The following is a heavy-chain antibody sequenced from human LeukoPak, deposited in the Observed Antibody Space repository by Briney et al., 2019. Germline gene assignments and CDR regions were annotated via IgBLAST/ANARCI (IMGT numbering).Heavy chain of an antibody. D-gene: IGHD4-17*01. CDR1: GYTFTNYY. CDR3: ARGDYGDFPFDY. V-gene: IGHV1-46*01. J-gene: IGHJ4*02. CDR2: INPGGDNT. Sequence: ASVKVSCKASGYTFTNYYIHWVRQAPGQGLEWMGLINPGGDNTNYAQNFQGRVTMTRDTSASTVYMELSSLRSEDMAVYYCARGDYGDFPFDYWGQGTLVTVSS.